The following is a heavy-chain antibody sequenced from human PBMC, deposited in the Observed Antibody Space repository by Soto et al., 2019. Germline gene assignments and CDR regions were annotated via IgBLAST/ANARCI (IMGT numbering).Heavy chain of an antibody. D-gene: IGHD2-15*01. Sequence: PGGSLRLSCAASGFTFSDYYMSWIRQAPGKGLEWVSYISSSGSTIYYADSVKGRFTISRDNAKNSLYLQMNSLKTEDTAVYYCTTDLVVPFDYWGQGTLVTVSS. J-gene: IGHJ4*02. CDR1: GFTFSDYY. CDR3: TTDLVVPFDY. V-gene: IGHV3-11*01. CDR2: ISSSGSTI.